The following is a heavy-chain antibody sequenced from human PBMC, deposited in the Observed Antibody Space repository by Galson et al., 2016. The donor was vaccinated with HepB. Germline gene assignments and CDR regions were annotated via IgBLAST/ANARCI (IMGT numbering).Heavy chain of an antibody. J-gene: IGHJ4*02. Sequence: PALVKPTQTLTLTCTFSGFSLTTSGMRVNWIRQPPGKALEWLARIDWDDDKFYSTSLKTRLTISKDTSKNQVVLTMTNMDPVDTATYYCARSTYYGDYVYFDYWGQGARVTVSS. CDR2: IDWDDDK. D-gene: IGHD4-17*01. V-gene: IGHV2-70*04. CDR1: GFSLTTSGMR. CDR3: ARSTYYGDYVYFDY.